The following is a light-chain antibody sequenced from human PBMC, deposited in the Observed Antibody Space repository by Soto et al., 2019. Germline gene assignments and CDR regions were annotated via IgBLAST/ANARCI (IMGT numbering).Light chain of an antibody. CDR3: QQYINWPVT. Sequence: EIVMTQSPATLSVSPGERATLSCRASQSVSSNLAWYQQKPGQAPRLLIYGASTRATGIPARFSGSGSGTEFTHTISSLQSEDFAVYYCQQYINWPVTFGQGTKVEIK. J-gene: IGKJ1*01. CDR1: QSVSSN. V-gene: IGKV3-15*01. CDR2: GAS.